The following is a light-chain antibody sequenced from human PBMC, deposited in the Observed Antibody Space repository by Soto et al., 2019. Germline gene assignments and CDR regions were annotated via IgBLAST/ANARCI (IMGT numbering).Light chain of an antibody. J-gene: IGKJ5*01. CDR2: DPS. CDR3: QQCSDWPLFT. V-gene: IGKV3-15*01. Sequence: EIVMTQSPATLSVSPGETATLSCRASQCVSRYLAWYQLGPGQAPRLLIYDPSIRATGVPARFSGSGSGTHFTLTITGLQSEDFAVYSCQQCSDWPLFTFGQGTRLEIK. CDR1: QCVSRY.